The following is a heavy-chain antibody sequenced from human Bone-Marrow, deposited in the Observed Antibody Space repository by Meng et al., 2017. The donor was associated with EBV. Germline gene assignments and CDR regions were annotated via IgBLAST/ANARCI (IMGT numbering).Heavy chain of an antibody. CDR1: GGSISSGGYY. CDR3: ASGSTAAGTDY. V-gene: IGHV4-30-4*01. CDR2: IYYSGST. Sequence: QVQLREAGQVLVKPSQPLSLTCAVSGGSISSGGYYWSWIRQPPGKGLEWIGYIYYSGSTYYNPSLKSRVTISVDTSKNQFSLKLSSVTAADTAVYYCASGSTAAGTDYWGQGTLVTVSS. J-gene: IGHJ4*02. D-gene: IGHD6-13*01.